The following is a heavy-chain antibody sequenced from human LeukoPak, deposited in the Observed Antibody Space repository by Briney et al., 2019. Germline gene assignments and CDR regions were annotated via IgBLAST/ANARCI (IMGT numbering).Heavy chain of an antibody. J-gene: IGHJ6*02. Sequence: GGSLRLPCAASGFTFSSYAMGWVRQAPGKGLEWVSAISGSGGSTYYADSVKGRFTISRDNSKNTLYLQMNSLRAEDTAVYYCARGYSSWYRYYYYYGMDVWGQGTTVTVSS. CDR1: GFTFSSYA. D-gene: IGHD6-13*01. V-gene: IGHV3-23*01. CDR3: ARGYSSWYRYYYYYGMDV. CDR2: ISGSGGST.